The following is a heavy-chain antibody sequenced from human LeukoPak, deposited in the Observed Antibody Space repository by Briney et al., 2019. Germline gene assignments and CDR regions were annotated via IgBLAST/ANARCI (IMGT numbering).Heavy chain of an antibody. CDR2: IYYSGST. D-gene: IGHD5-12*01. V-gene: IGHV4-30-4*08. Sequence: SETLSLTCPVSGGSISSGDYYWSWIRQPPGKGLEWIGYIYYSGSTYYNPSLKSRVTISVDTSKDQFSLKLSSVTAADTAVYYCARDLATALMDVWGKGTTVTVSS. J-gene: IGHJ6*04. CDR3: ARDLATALMDV. CDR1: GGSISSGDYY.